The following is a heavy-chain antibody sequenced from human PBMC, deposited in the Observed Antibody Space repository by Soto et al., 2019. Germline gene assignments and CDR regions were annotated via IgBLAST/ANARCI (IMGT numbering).Heavy chain of an antibody. CDR3: AAELYSGGGCCSFDI. J-gene: IGHJ3*02. CDR1: GFTFSNSA. CDR2: IIVGGGGT. D-gene: IGHD2-21*02. V-gene: IGHV1-58*01. Sequence: QMQVVQSGPEVRKPGTSVKVSCKTSGFTFSNSAVQWVRQARGQGLEWIGWIIVGGGGTKYAQNYQGSLTITRDMPTNTVYMELSSLGSGDTAVYYCAAELYSGGGCCSFDIWGQGTLVTVSS.